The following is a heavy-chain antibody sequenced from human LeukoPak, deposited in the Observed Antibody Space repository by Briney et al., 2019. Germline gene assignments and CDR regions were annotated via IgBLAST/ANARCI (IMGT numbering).Heavy chain of an antibody. D-gene: IGHD7-27*01. V-gene: IGHV4-4*02. CDR2: ISLAGRT. CDR3: ARRGTNWGRFDY. CDR1: GGSITTTNY. J-gene: IGHJ4*02. Sequence: SETLSLTCGVSGGSITTTNYWSWVRQPPGGGLEWIGEISLAGRTRYNPSLKSRVTISVDTSKNQLSLKLSSVTAADTAVYYCARRGTNWGRFDYWGQGTLVTVSS.